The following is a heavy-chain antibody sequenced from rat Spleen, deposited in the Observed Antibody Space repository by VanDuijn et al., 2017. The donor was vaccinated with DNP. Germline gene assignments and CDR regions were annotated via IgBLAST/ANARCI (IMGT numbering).Heavy chain of an antibody. CDR1: GFNFRNYG. CDR2: ITPNGGST. D-gene: IGHD1-10*01. V-gene: IGHV5-19*01. J-gene: IGHJ4*01. Sequence: EVQLVESGGGLVQPGGSLKLSCAASGFNFRNYGMHWIRQVPTKGLEWVASITPNGGSTYYRDSVKGRFTISRDNAKSTLYLQMDSLRSEDTATYYCTTHYNNYVVGALDAWGQGTSVTVSS. CDR3: TTHYNNYVVGALDA.